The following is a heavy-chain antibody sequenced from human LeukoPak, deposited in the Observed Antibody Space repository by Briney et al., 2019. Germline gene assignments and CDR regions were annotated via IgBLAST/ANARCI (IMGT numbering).Heavy chain of an antibody. J-gene: IGHJ4*02. CDR3: AREGDY. CDR2: IYYTGST. V-gene: IGHV4-59*11. Sequence: SETLSLTCTVSGGSISSHFWSWVRQPPGKGLEWIGSIYYTGSTNYNPSLKSRITMSVDTSKNQFSLKLSSVTAADTAVYYCAREGDYWGQGTLVTVSS. CDR1: GGSISSHF.